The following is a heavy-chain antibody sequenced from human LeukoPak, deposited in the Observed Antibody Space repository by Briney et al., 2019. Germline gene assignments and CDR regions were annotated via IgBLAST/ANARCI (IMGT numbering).Heavy chain of an antibody. CDR2: IYYSGST. CDR1: GGSISSYY. V-gene: IGHV4-59*08. J-gene: IGHJ5*02. D-gene: IGHD3-10*01. CDR3: ARRAGYWFDP. Sequence: PSETLSLTCTVSGGSISSYYWSWIRQPPGKGLEWIGYIYYSGSTNYNPSLKSRVTIPVDTSKNQFSLKLSSVTAADTAVYYCARRAGYWFDPWGQGTLVTVSS.